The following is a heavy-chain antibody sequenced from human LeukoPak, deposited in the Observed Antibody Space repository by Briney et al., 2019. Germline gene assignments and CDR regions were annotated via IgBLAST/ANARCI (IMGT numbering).Heavy chain of an antibody. D-gene: IGHD3-16*02. CDR2: VFWNGVDK. CDR1: GFIVNDHA. J-gene: IGHJ6*02. CDR3: SKDISAGGLDV. Sequence: PGRSLRLSCVASGFIVNDHAMHWVRQTPGKGLEWVAGVFWNGVDKGYADSVKGRFTIFRDNAKNSMYLQMNSLRIEDTALYYCSKDISAGGLDVWGPETPVTVSS. V-gene: IGHV3-9*01.